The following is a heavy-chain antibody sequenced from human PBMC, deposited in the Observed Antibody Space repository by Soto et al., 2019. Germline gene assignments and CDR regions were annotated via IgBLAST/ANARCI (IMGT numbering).Heavy chain of an antibody. CDR2: IYYSGST. J-gene: IGHJ6*03. D-gene: IGHD3-10*01. CDR1: GGSISSSSYY. Sequence: PSETLSLTCTVSGGSISSSSYYWGWIRQPPGKGLEWIGSIYYSGSTYYNPSLKSRVTISVDTSKNQFSLKLSSVTAADTAVYYCAIQAGITMVRGVNRYYYYYMDGWGKGTTVTVAS. V-gene: IGHV4-39*01. CDR3: AIQAGITMVRGVNRYYYYYMDG.